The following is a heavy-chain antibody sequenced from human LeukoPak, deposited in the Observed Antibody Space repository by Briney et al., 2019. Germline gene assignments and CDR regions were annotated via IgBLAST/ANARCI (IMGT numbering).Heavy chain of an antibody. V-gene: IGHV4-34*01. J-gene: IGHJ4*02. D-gene: IGHD5-18*01. CDR2: INHSGST. CDR3: ARERGIRGYSYGLNY. Sequence: TPSETLSLTCAVYGGSFSGYYWSWIRQPPGKGLEWIGEINHSGSTNYNPSLKSRVTISVDTSKNQFSLKLSSVTAADTAVYYCARERGIRGYSYGLNYWGQGTLVTVSS. CDR1: GGSFSGYY.